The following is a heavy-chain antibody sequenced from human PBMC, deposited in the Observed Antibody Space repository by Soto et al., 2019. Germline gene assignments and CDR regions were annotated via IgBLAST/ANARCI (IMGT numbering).Heavy chain of an antibody. J-gene: IGHJ3*02. V-gene: IGHV3-73*02. CDR1: GFTFSGSA. Sequence: EVQLVESGGGLVQPGGSLKLSCAASGFTFSGSAMHWVRQASGKGLEWVGRIRSKANSYATAYAASVKGRFTISRDDSKNTAYLQMNSLKTEDTAFYYCTRTMPTAAFDIWGQGTMVTVSS. CDR2: IRSKANSYAT. D-gene: IGHD4-17*01. CDR3: TRTMPTAAFDI.